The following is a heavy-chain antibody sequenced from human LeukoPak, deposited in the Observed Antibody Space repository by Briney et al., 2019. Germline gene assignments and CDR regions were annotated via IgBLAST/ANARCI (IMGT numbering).Heavy chain of an antibody. CDR3: AKVREWELLSYFDY. CDR1: GFTFDDYA. J-gene: IGHJ4*02. D-gene: IGHD1-26*01. V-gene: IGHV3-9*03. CDR2: ISWNSGSI. Sequence: PGGSLRLSCAASGFTFDDYAMHWVRQAPGKGLEWVSGISWNSGSIGYADSVKGRFTISRDNAKNSLYLQMNSLRAEDMALYYCAKVREWELLSYFDYWGQGTLVTVSS.